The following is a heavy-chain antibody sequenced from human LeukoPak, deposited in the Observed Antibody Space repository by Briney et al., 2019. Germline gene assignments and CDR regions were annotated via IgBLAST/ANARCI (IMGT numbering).Heavy chain of an antibody. V-gene: IGHV4-39*01. CDR2: IYYSGST. D-gene: IGHD2-2*01. CDR3: ARRPYCSSTSCYPGVDY. CDR1: GGSISSRSYS. Sequence: SETLSLTCTVSGGSISSRSYSWGWIRQPPGKGLEWLGSIYYSGSTDYNASLKSRVTISVETSKHQFSLKLSSVPAAHTAVYYRARRPYCSSTSCYPGVDYCGQATLVTVSS. J-gene: IGHJ4*02.